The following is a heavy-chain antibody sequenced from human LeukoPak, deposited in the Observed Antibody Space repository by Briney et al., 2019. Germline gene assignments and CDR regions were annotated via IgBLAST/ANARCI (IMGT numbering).Heavy chain of an antibody. CDR1: GFTFSDHY. D-gene: IGHD1-26*01. CDR2: TRKRANSYTT. V-gene: IGHV3-72*01. J-gene: IGHJ4*02. Sequence: GGSLRLSCAASGFTFSDHYMDWVRQAPGKGLEWGGRTRKRANSYTTEYAASVKGRFTISRDDSTNSLYLQMNSLKTEDTAVYYCVGATLGWGQGTL. CDR3: VGATLG.